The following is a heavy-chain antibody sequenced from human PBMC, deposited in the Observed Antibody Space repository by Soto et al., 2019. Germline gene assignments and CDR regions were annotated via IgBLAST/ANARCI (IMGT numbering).Heavy chain of an antibody. D-gene: IGHD3-10*01. Sequence: ASVKVSCKTSGYTFTAYDIYWVRQAPGQGLEWMGWIRAYNGDTNYAQKFQTRVTMTTDKSTDTAYMDLRSLTSDDTAIYYCARVGDAHYYYYGLDVWGQGTTVPVSS. CDR3: ARVGDAHYYYYGLDV. CDR2: IRAYNGDT. J-gene: IGHJ6*02. CDR1: GYTFTAYD. V-gene: IGHV1-18*01.